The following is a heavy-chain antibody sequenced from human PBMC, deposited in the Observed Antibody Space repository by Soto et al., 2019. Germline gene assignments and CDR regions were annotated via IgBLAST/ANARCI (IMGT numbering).Heavy chain of an antibody. Sequence: EVQLVQSAAEVKKPGESPKISCQGSGYSFTSYWIGWVRQMPGKGLEWMGIIYPADSDTRYSPSFQGQVTISADVSISTVYLQWTSLKASDTAVYYCARRHMPSSSYYFYYYMDVWGKGTTVTVSS. D-gene: IGHD2-2*01. V-gene: IGHV5-51*03. CDR2: IYPADSDT. CDR3: ARRHMPSSSYYFYYYMDV. J-gene: IGHJ6*03. CDR1: GYSFTSYW.